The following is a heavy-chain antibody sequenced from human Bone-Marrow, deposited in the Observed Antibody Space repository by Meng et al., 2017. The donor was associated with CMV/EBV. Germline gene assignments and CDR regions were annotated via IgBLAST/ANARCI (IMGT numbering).Heavy chain of an antibody. CDR3: ARETSYNWNSKDNWFDP. V-gene: IGHV4-34*01. J-gene: IGHJ5*02. D-gene: IGHD1-7*01. Sequence: SQTLSLTCAVYGGSFSGYYWSWIRQPPGKGLEWIGEINHSGSTNYNPSLKSRVTISVDTSKNQFSLKLSSVTAADTAVYYCARETSYNWNSKDNWFDPWGQGTLVTVSS. CDR1: GGSFSGYY. CDR2: INHSGST.